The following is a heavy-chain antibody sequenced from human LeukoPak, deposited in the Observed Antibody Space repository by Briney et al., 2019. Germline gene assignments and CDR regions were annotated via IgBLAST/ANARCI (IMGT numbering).Heavy chain of an antibody. V-gene: IGHV1-69*05. CDR3: ARDNRRDGYNYYFDY. Sequence: GASVKVSCKASGGTFSSYAISWVRQAPGQGLEWMGGIIPIFGTANYAQKFQGRVTITTDESTSTAYMELSSLRSEDTAVYYCARDNRRDGYNYYFDYWGQGTLVTVSS. D-gene: IGHD5-24*01. J-gene: IGHJ4*02. CDR1: GGTFSSYA. CDR2: IIPIFGTA.